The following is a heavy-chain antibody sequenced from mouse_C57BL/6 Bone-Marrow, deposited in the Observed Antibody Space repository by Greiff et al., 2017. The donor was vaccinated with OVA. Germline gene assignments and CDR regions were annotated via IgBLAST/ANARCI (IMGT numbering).Heavy chain of an antibody. CDR1: GFSLTSYG. CDR3: AKRGPTAQATDWYFDV. Sequence: VQGVESGPGLVAPSQSLSITCTVSGFSLTSYGVDWVRQPPGKGLEWLGVIWGGGSTNYNSALMSRLSISKDNSKSQVFLKMNSLQTDDTAMYYGAKRGPTAQATDWYFDVWGTGTTVTVSS. J-gene: IGHJ1*03. D-gene: IGHD3-2*02. CDR2: IWGGGST. V-gene: IGHV2-9*01.